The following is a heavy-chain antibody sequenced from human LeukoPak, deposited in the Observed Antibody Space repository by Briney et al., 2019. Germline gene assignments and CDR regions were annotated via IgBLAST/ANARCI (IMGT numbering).Heavy chain of an antibody. Sequence: GSLRLPCAASGFSFSSYAMTWVRQAPGKGLDWVVTITAPGSSTFHADSVKGRSTISRDNSKNTLYLLVDSLRAEDTAIYYCAKDVSPLGWYLDSWGQGVPGTVSA. CDR2: ITAPGSST. CDR1: GFSFSSYA. D-gene: IGHD2-15*01. V-gene: IGHV3-23*01. CDR3: AKDVSPLGWYLDS. J-gene: IGHJ4*02.